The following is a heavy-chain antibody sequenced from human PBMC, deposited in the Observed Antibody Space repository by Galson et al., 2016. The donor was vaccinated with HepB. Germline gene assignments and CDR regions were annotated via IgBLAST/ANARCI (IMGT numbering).Heavy chain of an antibody. CDR2: IKSKSDGGTA. CDR3: TPRSF. J-gene: IGHJ4*02. Sequence: SLRLSCAASGLTPSNVWMTWVRQAPGKGLEYLGHIKSKSDGGTADYATPVKGRFTIFRDDSKDTLYLQMNSLRIEDTAVYYCTPRSFWGPGTLVTVSS. CDR1: GLTPSNVW. V-gene: IGHV3-15*01.